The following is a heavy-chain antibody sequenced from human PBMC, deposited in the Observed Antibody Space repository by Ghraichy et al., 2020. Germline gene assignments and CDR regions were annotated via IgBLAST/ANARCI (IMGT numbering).Heavy chain of an antibody. CDR3: TWDYYAMSV. CDR1: GFAFSNAW. J-gene: IGHJ6*02. D-gene: IGHD1-26*01. CDR2: IRGKSDGGTT. V-gene: IGHV3-15*01. Sequence: GGSLRLSCAASGFAFSNAWMSWVRQAPGKGLEWVGHIRGKSDGGTTDYAAPVKGRFTISRDDSKNTLYLQMNSLKTEDTAVYYCTWDYYAMSVWGQGTTVTVSS.